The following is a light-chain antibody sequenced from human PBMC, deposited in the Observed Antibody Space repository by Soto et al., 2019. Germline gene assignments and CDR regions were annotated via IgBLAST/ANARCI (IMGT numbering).Light chain of an antibody. V-gene: IGLV2-14*01. Sequence: QSALTQPASVSGSPGQSITISCTGTSSDIGGYNYVSWYQQHPGKAPKLMIYEVSNRPSGVSNRFSGSKSGNTASLTISGLQAEDEADSYCSSYTSSSSNNVFGTGTKLTVL. J-gene: IGLJ1*01. CDR3: SSYTSSSSNNV. CDR1: SSDIGGYNY. CDR2: EVS.